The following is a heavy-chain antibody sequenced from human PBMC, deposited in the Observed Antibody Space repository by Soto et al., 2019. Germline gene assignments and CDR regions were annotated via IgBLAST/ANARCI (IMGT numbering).Heavy chain of an antibody. D-gene: IGHD2-2*01. CDR3: AKEGCSSTSCYDYYYYYYGMDV. V-gene: IGHV3-23*01. Sequence: GGSLRLSCAASGFTFSSYAMSWVRQAPGKGLEWVSAISGSGGSTYYADSVKGRFTISRDNSKNTLYLQMNSLRAGDTAVYYCAKEGCSSTSCYDYYYYYYGMDVWGQGTTVNVSS. CDR1: GFTFSSYA. J-gene: IGHJ6*02. CDR2: ISGSGGST.